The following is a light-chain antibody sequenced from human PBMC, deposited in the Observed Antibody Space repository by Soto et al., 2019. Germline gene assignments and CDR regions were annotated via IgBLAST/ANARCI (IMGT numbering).Light chain of an antibody. CDR3: QQRSNWPPSIT. CDR1: QGVSRK. J-gene: IGKJ5*01. Sequence: DIVMTQSPATLSVAPGERVTFSCRASQGVSRKLAWYQHKPGQAPRLLISGASTGATGIPARFSGSGSGTEFTLTISSLQSEDCAIYYCQQRSNWPPSITFGQGTRLEI. CDR2: GAS. V-gene: IGKV3-15*01.